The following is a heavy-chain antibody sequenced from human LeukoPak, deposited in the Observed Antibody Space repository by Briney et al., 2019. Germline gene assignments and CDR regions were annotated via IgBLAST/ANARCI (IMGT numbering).Heavy chain of an antibody. V-gene: IGHV3-7*01. CDR1: GFTFSSYW. Sequence: GGSLRLSCAASGFTFSSYWMSWVRQAPGKGLEWVANIKQDGSEKYYVDSVKGRFTISRDNAKNSLYLQMNSLRAGDTAVYYCARANCGYSYGYSVRYYYYYMDVWGKGTTVTVSS. CDR2: IKQDGSEK. CDR3: ARANCGYSYGYSVRYYYYYMDV. D-gene: IGHD5-18*01. J-gene: IGHJ6*03.